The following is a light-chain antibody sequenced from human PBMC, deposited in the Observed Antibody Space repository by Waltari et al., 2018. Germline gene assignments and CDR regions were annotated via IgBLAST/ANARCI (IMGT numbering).Light chain of an antibody. V-gene: IGKV3-20*01. CDR3: QNHERLPAT. J-gene: IGKJ1*01. CDR1: QNIGTY. Sequence: LTQSPGTLSLSPGERATLSCRASQNIGTYLVWYQQKPGQAPRLLMYAASRRATGIPDRFSGSGSGTDFSLTISGLEPEDFAVYYCQNHERLPATVGQGTKVEIK. CDR2: AAS.